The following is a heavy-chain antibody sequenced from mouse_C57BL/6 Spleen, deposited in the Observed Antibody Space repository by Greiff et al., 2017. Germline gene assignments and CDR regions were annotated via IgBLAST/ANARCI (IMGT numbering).Heavy chain of an antibody. D-gene: IGHD1-1*01. CDR2: FHPYNDDT. CDR3: ARGTAVVATYWYFDV. Sequence: VQLQQSGAELVKPGASVKMSCKASGYTFTTYPIEWMKQNHGKSLEWIGNFHPYNDDTKYNEKFKGKATLTVEKSSSTVYLELSRLTSDDSAVYDCARGTAVVATYWYFDVWGTGTTVTVSS. V-gene: IGHV1-47*01. CDR1: GYTFTTYP. J-gene: IGHJ1*03.